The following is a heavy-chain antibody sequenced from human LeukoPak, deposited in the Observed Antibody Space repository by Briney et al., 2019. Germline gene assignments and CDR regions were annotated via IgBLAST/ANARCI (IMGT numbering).Heavy chain of an antibody. D-gene: IGHD3-3*01. J-gene: IGHJ4*02. Sequence: GGSLRLSCAASGFTFSSYSMNWVRQAPGKGLEWVSSISSSSSYIYYADSVKGRFTISRDNAKNSLYLQMNSLRAEDTAVYYCARDQTIFGVDSYYFDYWGQGTLVTVSS. CDR1: GFTFSSYS. V-gene: IGHV3-21*01. CDR3: ARDQTIFGVDSYYFDY. CDR2: ISSSSSYI.